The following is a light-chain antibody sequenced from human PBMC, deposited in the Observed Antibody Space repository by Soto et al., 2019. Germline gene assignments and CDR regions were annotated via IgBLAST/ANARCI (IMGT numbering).Light chain of an antibody. V-gene: IGKV1-12*01. J-gene: IGKJ1*01. Sequence: DIQMTQSPSTLSSSVGDTFTVTCRSSQSFIGWFAWYQQKPGKAPKLLIYDASSLQSGVPSRFSGSGSGTDFTLTISSLQPEDFATYYCQQANSFPWTFGQGTKVDIK. CDR3: QQANSFPWT. CDR2: DAS. CDR1: QSFIGW.